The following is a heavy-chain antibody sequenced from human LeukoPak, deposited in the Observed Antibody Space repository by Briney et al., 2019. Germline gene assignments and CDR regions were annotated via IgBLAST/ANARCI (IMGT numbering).Heavy chain of an antibody. CDR2: ISYDRSNK. J-gene: IGHJ4*02. CDR3: ARDRDY. V-gene: IGHV3-30*04. CDR1: GFTFSSYA. Sequence: HPGGSLRLSCAASGFTFSSYAMHWVRQAPGKGLEWVAVISYDRSNKYYADSVKDRFTISRDNSKKPLYLQMNSLRAEDTAVYYCARDRDYWGQGTLVTVSS.